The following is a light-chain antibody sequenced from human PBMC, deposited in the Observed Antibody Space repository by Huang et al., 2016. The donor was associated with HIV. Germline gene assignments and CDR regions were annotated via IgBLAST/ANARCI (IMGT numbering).Light chain of an antibody. CDR1: QSVSSY. CDR2: DAS. J-gene: IGKJ5*01. CDR3: QQRSNWPPN. V-gene: IGKV3-11*01. Sequence: EIVLTQSPATLSLSPGERATLPCRASQSVSSYLAWYQQKPGQAPRLLIYDASNRATGIPARFSGSGSVTDFTLTISSLEPEDFAVYYCQQRSNWPPNFGQGTRLEIK.